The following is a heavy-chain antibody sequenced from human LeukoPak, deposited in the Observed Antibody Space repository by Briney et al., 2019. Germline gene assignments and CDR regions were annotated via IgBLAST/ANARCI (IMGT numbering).Heavy chain of an antibody. D-gene: IGHD1-26*01. CDR2: ITGNAGST. CDR3: AKTLGAPRYYFDY. J-gene: IGHJ4*02. Sequence: PGGSLRLSCAVSGFTFSSYAMCWVRQAPGKGLEWVSSITGNAGSTYYADSVKGRFTISRDNSKNTLYLQMNSLRAEDTAVYYCAKTLGAPRYYFDYWGQGTLVTVSS. V-gene: IGHV3-23*01. CDR1: GFTFSSYA.